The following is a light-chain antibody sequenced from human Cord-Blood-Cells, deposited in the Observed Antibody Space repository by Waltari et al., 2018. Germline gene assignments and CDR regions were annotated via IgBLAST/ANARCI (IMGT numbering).Light chain of an antibody. V-gene: IGKV3-20*01. CDR3: QQYGSSPPYT. J-gene: IGKJ2*01. CDR1: QSVSSSY. Sequence: EIVLTQYPGTMSLSLGERATLSCRASQSVSSSYLAWYQQKPGQAPRLLIYGASSRATGIPDRCSGSGSGTDFTLTISRLEPEDFAVYYCQQYGSSPPYTFGQGTKLEIK. CDR2: GAS.